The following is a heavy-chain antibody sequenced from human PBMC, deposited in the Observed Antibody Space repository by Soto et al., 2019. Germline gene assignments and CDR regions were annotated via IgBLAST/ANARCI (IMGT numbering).Heavy chain of an antibody. D-gene: IGHD5-12*01. J-gene: IGHJ4*02. CDR1: GFTFSSYS. CDR2: ISSSSSTI. CDR3: ARTRGLATNHDY. V-gene: IGHV3-48*02. Sequence: EVQLVESGGGLVQPGGSLRLSCAASGFTFSSYSMNWVRQAPGKGLEWVSYISSSSSTIYYADSVKGRFTLSRDNAKNSLYLQMNSLRDDDTAVYYCARTRGLATNHDYWCKGTLVTVSS.